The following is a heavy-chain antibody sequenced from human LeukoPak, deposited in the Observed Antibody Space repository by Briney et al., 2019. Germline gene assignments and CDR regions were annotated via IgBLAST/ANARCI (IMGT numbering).Heavy chain of an antibody. CDR3: ARLSQQTFDV. Sequence: ASVKVSCKASGCIFTTYYMHWVRQAPGQGLGWMGIIDPSGGSTSYAQKFQGRVTMTRDTSTSTVYMELSSLRSDDTAVYYCARLSQQTFDVWGQGTLVTVSS. CDR1: GCIFTTYY. V-gene: IGHV1-46*01. J-gene: IGHJ3*01. CDR2: IDPSGGST.